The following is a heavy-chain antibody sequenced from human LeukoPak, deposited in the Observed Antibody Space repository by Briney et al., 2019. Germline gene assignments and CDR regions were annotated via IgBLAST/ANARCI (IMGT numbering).Heavy chain of an antibody. CDR1: AGSISSPSYY. D-gene: IGHD3-22*01. Sequence: SETLSLTCTVAAGSISSPSYYWGWIRQPPGNGLEWIGSIYYSGSTYYNPSLKSRVTISVDKSKNQFSLKLSSVTAADTAVYYCARHSYYYDSSDFYYFFDYWGQGTLVTVSS. J-gene: IGHJ4*02. V-gene: IGHV4-39*01. CDR2: IYYSGST. CDR3: ARHSYYYDSSDFYYFFDY.